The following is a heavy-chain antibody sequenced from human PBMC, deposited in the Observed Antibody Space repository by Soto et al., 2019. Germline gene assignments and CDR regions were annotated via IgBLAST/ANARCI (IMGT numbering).Heavy chain of an antibody. Sequence: EVQLVESGGGLVQPGGSLRLSCAASGFTVSSNYMNWDRQAPGKGLEWVSVIYSGGSTYYADSVKGRFTISRDNSKNTLSLQMNSLRAEDTAVYYCARDFVHGDHPEYFQHWGQGTLVTVSS. CDR2: IYSGGST. J-gene: IGHJ1*01. D-gene: IGHD4-17*01. CDR3: ARDFVHGDHPEYFQH. CDR1: GFTVSSNY. V-gene: IGHV3-66*01.